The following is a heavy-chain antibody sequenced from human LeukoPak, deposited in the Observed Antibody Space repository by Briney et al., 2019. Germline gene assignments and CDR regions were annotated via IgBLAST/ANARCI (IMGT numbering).Heavy chain of an antibody. Sequence: GGSLRLSCAASGFGFSRYWMNWVRQAPGKGLEWVANIKQDASEKDYVDSVKGRFIISRDNAKKLLYLQMNSLRAEDTGVYYCGRDTAGGIDYWGQGTLVTVSS. CDR1: GFGFSRYW. V-gene: IGHV3-7*01. CDR3: GRDTAGGIDY. J-gene: IGHJ4*02. CDR2: IKQDASEK. D-gene: IGHD6-13*01.